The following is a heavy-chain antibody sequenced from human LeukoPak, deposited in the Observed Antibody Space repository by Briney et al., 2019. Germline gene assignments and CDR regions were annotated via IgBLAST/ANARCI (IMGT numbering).Heavy chain of an antibody. Sequence: PGGSLRLSCAASGFTFSSYWMNWVRQAPGKGLEWVAVISYDGSNKYYADSVKGRFTISRDNSKNTLYLQMNSLRAEDTAVYYCAKTLLYTYYYYYYGMDVWGQGTTVTVSS. CDR3: AKTLLYTYYYYYYGMDV. CDR1: GFTFSSYW. CDR2: ISYDGSNK. J-gene: IGHJ6*02. V-gene: IGHV3-30*18. D-gene: IGHD2-8*01.